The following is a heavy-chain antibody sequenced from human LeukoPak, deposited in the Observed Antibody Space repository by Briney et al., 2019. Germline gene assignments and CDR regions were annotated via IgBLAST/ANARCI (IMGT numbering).Heavy chain of an antibody. J-gene: IGHJ4*02. CDR3: ARAEPRGSVWYPY. CDR2: IFHSGST. D-gene: IGHD6-13*01. Sequence: PSGTLSLTCAVSGGSISSNNWWSWVRQPPGKGLEWIGEIFHSGSTNYNPSLKSRVTISVDKSKNQFSLKLNSVTAADTAVYYCARAEPRGSVWYPYWGQGTLVTVSS. V-gene: IGHV4-4*02. CDR1: GGSISSNNW.